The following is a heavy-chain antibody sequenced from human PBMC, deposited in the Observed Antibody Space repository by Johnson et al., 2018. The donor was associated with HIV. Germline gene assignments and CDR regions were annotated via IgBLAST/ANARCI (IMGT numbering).Heavy chain of an antibody. D-gene: IGHD1-14*01. J-gene: IGHJ3*02. CDR2: MSYDGSNK. Sequence: QVQLVESGGGLVQPGGSLRLSCAASGFTVSSNYMSWVRQAPGKGLEWVAVMSYDGSNKYYADSVKGRFTISRDNSQNKLYLQTNSLRTEDTAVYSCARARWEEPIRGAFDIWGQGTMVTVSS. CDR1: GFTVSSNY. CDR3: ARARWEEPIRGAFDI. V-gene: IGHV3-30*03.